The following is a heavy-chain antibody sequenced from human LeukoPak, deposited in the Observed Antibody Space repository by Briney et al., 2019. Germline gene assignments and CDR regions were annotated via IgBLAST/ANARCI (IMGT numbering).Heavy chain of an antibody. V-gene: IGHV1-24*01. D-gene: IGHD5-12*01. CDR1: GYTLTELS. J-gene: IGHJ4*02. Sequence: ASVKVSCKVSGYTLTELSMHWVRQAPGKGLEWMGGFDPEDGETIYAQKFQGRVTMIEDTSTDTAYMELSSLRSEDTAVYYCARRHLSGYASDYWGQGTLVTVSS. CDR3: ARRHLSGYASDY. CDR2: FDPEDGET.